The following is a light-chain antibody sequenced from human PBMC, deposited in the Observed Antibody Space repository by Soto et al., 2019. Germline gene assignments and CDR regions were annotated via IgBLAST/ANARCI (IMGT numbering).Light chain of an antibody. CDR2: DVS. CDR1: SSDVGGYNY. Sequence: QSALTQPRSVSGSPGQSVTISCTGTSSDVGGYNYVSWYQQHPGKAPKLMIYDVSKRPSGVPDRFSGSKSGNTASLTISGLQADDEADYYCCSYAGSLHVVFGGGTKLTVL. J-gene: IGLJ2*01. CDR3: CSYAGSLHVV. V-gene: IGLV2-11*01.